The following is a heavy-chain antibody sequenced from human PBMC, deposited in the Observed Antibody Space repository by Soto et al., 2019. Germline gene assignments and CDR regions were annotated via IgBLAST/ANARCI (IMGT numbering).Heavy chain of an antibody. J-gene: IGHJ6*02. CDR1: GFTLSTYN. D-gene: IGHD3-10*01. CDR2: ISSSSNHI. CDR3: AKDRGRGSPVSGGMDV. V-gene: IGHV3-21*01. Sequence: EVQLVESGGGLVKPGGSLRLSCAASGFTLSTYNMNWVRQAPGKGLEWVSSISSSSNHIYYADSVKGRFTISRDNANNSLFLQMNSLRAEDTAIYYCAKDRGRGSPVSGGMDVWVQGTTVTVSS.